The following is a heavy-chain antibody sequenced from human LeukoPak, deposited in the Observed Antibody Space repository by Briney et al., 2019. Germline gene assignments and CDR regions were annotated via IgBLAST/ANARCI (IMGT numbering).Heavy chain of an antibody. J-gene: IGHJ4*02. CDR1: GFTFSSYE. CDR2: ISSSGSTI. Sequence: GGSLRLSCAASGFTFSSYEMNWVRQAPGKGLEWVSYISSSGSTIYYADSVKGRFTISRDNAKNSLYLQMNSLRAEDTAVYYCASPKVRGVTTFDYWGQGTLVTVSS. CDR3: ASPKVRGVTTFDY. D-gene: IGHD3-10*01. V-gene: IGHV3-48*03.